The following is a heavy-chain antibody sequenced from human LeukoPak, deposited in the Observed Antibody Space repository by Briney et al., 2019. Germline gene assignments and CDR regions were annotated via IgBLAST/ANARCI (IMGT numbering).Heavy chain of an antibody. V-gene: IGHV3-23*01. J-gene: IGHJ6*03. CDR1: GFTFSSYG. Sequence: GGSLRLSCAASGFTFSSYGMSWVRQAPGKGLEWVSAISGSGGSTYYADSVKGRFTISRDNSKNTLYLQMNSLRAEDTALYYCARYSDILTGYQKHYYYYMDVWGKGTTVTVSS. D-gene: IGHD3-9*01. CDR2: ISGSGGST. CDR3: ARYSDILTGYQKHYYYYMDV.